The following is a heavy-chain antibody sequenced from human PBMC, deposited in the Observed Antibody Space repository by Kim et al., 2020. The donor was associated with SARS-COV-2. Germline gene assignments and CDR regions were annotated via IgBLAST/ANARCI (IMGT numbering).Heavy chain of an antibody. J-gene: IGHJ4*02. CDR3: AGFSNCGGDCYRSFDY. CDR2: IGAGGGST. D-gene: IGHD2-21*02. CDR1: GFTFNNYV. V-gene: IGHV3-23*01. Sequence: GGSLRLSCAVSGFTFNNYVMGWVRQAPGKGLEWVSVIGAGGGSTYYPDSVKGRFTISSDNSKNTVYLQMNSLRAEDTAVYYCAGFSNCGGDCYRSFDYWGQGTLVTVSS.